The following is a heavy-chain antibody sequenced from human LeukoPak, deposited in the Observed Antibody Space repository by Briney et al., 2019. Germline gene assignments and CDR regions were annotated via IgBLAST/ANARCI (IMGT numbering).Heavy chain of an antibody. CDR1: GGSISSYY. D-gene: IGHD6-19*01. J-gene: IGHJ5*02. CDR2: NYTSGST. V-gene: IGHV4-4*07. Sequence: PSETLSLTCTVSGGSISSYYWSWIRQPAGKGLEWIGRNYTSGSTNYNPSLKGRVTMSVDTSKNQSSLKLISVTDADTAVYYCARDLGSEWLTGYWFDPWGQGTLVTVSS. CDR3: ARDLGSEWLTGYWFDP.